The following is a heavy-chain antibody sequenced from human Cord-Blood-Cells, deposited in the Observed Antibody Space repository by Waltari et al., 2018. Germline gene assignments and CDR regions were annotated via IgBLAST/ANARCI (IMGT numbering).Heavy chain of an antibody. Sequence: QVQLQQWGAGLLKPSETLSLTCAVYGGSFSSYYWSWIRQPPEKGQEWIGEIKHSGSNKYSPLLKTGVTKAVDTSKNQFSPTLSSVPAPDTAVYYCASDRADGGNGGVEGDAFDIWGQGTMVTVSS. CDR2: IKHSGSN. CDR3: ASDRADGGNGGVEGDAFDI. V-gene: IGHV4-34*01. D-gene: IGHD2-15*01. J-gene: IGHJ3*02. CDR1: GGSFSSYY.